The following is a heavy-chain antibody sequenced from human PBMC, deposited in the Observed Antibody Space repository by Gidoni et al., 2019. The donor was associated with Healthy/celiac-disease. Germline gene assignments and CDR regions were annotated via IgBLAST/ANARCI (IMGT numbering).Heavy chain of an antibody. CDR1: GGSLSGYY. Sequence: QVQLQQWGAGVVKPSETLSLTCAVYGGSLSGYYWRCISQPPGKGLEWIGEINHSGSTNYHPSLKSLVTISVDTSKNQFSLKLSSVPAADSAVYYCARGGPYYDFWSGYYSGYYYYYGMDVWGQGTTVTVSS. CDR2: INHSGST. V-gene: IGHV4-34*01. D-gene: IGHD3-3*01. CDR3: ARGGPYYDFWSGYYSGYYYYYGMDV. J-gene: IGHJ6*02.